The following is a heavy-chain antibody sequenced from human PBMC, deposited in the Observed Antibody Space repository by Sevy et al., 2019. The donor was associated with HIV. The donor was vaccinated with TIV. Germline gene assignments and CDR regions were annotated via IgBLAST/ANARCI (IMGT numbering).Heavy chain of an antibody. CDR1: GFTFSSQA. Sequence: GSLRLSCAASGFTFSSQAMSWVRQSPGKGQKWVSIISASGDHTYYADSVKGRFTISRDNSKNTLYLQMNGLRAEDMAVYYCAIEGTHRRRDYGGRGTLVTVSS. CDR3: AIEGTHRRRDY. J-gene: IGHJ4*02. V-gene: IGHV3-23*01. CDR2: ISASGDHT.